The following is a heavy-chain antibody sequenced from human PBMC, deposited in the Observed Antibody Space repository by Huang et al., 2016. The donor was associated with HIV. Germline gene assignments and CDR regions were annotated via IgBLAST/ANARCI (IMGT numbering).Heavy chain of an antibody. Sequence: QVQLVESGGGLVKPEGSLRLSCAASGFTLSDYYMAWIRQAQGKGMDWISYISNTGDTIYYADSVRDRFTISRDNAKKSLSLQINSLRADDTAVYYCARGRYRLHPWGQGALVVVSS. CDR3: ARGRYRLHP. CDR2: ISNTGDTI. CDR1: GFTLSDYY. V-gene: IGHV3-11*01. J-gene: IGHJ5*02. D-gene: IGHD2-15*01.